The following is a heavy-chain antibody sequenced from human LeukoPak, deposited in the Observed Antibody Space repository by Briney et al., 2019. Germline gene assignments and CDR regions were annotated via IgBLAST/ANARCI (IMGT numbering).Heavy chain of an antibody. V-gene: IGHV3-33*01. CDR2: IWYDGSIK. CDR3: VRGLRYTILGGDYF. D-gene: IGHD3-3*01. J-gene: IGHJ4*02. Sequence: PGRSLRLSCAASGFTFSSYRMHWVRQAPGEGLEWVAVIWYDGSIKYYADSVKGRFSISRDNSKNTLFVQMNGLRAEDTAVYYCVRGLRYTILGGDYFWGQGTLVTVSS. CDR1: GFTFSSYR.